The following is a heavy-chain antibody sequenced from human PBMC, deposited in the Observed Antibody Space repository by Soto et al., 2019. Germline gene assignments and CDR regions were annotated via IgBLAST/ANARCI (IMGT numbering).Heavy chain of an antibody. CDR2: IIGRGTTT. Sequence: GGSLRLSCAVSGFSFSTYAMSWVRQAPGKGLEWVSTIIGRGTTTYYADSVKGRFTISRDNSKNTLYLQMNSLRAEDTAVYYCAKVGRESANPYYYYYMDVWGTGTTVTVSS. J-gene: IGHJ6*03. V-gene: IGHV3-23*01. CDR1: GFSFSTYA. D-gene: IGHD3-10*01. CDR3: AKVGRESANPYYYYYMDV.